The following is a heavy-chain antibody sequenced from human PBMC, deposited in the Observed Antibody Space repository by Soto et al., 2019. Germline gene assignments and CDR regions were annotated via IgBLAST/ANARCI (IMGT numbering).Heavy chain of an antibody. CDR3: ARFNSGTYSYDY. D-gene: IGHD5-12*01. J-gene: IGHJ4*02. CDR2: ISYDGSNK. Sequence: SLRLSCAASGFPFSSYGMHWVRQAPGKGLQWVAVISYDGSNKDYADSVKGRFIISRDNSKNSLYLQMNSLRAEDTAVFFCARFNSGTYSYDYWGQGTQVTVSS. V-gene: IGHV3-33*01. CDR1: GFPFSSYG.